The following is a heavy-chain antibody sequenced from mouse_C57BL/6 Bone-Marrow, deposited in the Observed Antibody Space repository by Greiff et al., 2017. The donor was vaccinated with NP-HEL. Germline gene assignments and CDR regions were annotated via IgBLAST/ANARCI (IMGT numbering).Heavy chain of an antibody. D-gene: IGHD3-2*02. CDR3: ARRVDSSGGYAMDY. Sequence: EVHLVESGGGLVQPGGSLKLSCAASGFTFSDYYMYWVRQTPEKRLEWVAYISNGGGSTYYPDTVKGRFTISRDNAKNTLYLQMSRLKSEDTAMYYCARRVDSSGGYAMDYWGQGTSVTVSS. V-gene: IGHV5-12*01. J-gene: IGHJ4*01. CDR1: GFTFSDYY. CDR2: ISNGGGST.